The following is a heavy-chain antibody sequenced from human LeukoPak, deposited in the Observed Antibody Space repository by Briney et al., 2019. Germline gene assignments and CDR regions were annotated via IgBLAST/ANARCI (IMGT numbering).Heavy chain of an antibody. CDR1: GGSISSGSYY. D-gene: IGHD6-19*01. Sequence: SETLSLTCTVSGGSISSGSYYWSWIRQPAGKGLEWIGRIYTSGSTNYNPSLKSRVTISVDTSKNQFSLKLSSVTAADTAVYYCASEGIAVAAGIDYWGQGTLVTVSS. V-gene: IGHV4-61*02. J-gene: IGHJ4*02. CDR3: ASEGIAVAAGIDY. CDR2: IYTSGST.